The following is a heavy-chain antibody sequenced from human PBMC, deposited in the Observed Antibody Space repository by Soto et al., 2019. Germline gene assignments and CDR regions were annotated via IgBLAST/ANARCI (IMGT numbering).Heavy chain of an antibody. J-gene: IGHJ4*02. V-gene: IGHV3-7*01. D-gene: IGHD3-16*01. CDR3: ARVPVMITFGVLTRYYFDY. CDR1: GFTFSSYW. Sequence: GGSLRLSCAASGFTFSSYWMSWVRQAPGKELEWVANIKQDGSEKYYVDNVKGRFTISRDNAKNSLYLQMNSLRAEDTAVYYCARVPVMITFGVLTRYYFDYWGQGTLVTVSS. CDR2: IKQDGSEK.